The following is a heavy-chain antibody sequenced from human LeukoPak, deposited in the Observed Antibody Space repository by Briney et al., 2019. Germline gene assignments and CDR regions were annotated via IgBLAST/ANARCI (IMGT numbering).Heavy chain of an antibody. CDR2: INQSGTT. CDR3: ARAGYCSSIACYRGLYYYIDV. D-gene: IGHD2-2*02. Sequence: SETLSLTCDLYNGSFSGYYWSWIRQPPGKGLEWIGEINQSGTTNYNSSLKSRVTISIDRSKNQFSLDLSSVTAANTAVYYCARAGYCSSIACYRGLYYYIDVWGRGTTVIVSS. J-gene: IGHJ6*03. CDR1: NGSFSGYY. V-gene: IGHV4-34*01.